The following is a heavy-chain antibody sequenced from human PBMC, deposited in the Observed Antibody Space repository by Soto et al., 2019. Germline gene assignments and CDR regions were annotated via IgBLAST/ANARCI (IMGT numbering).Heavy chain of an antibody. CDR1: GFILSSFA. J-gene: IGHJ5*02. CDR2: ISYDGRKK. CDR3: ARQDHSGSGWFDT. Sequence: GGSLRLSCAASGFILSSFAIHWVRQAPGKGLEWAAVISYDGRKKYYADSMKGRFTISRDNSKNTLYLQMNSLSADDTAVYYCARQDHSGSGWFDTWGQGTLVTVSS. D-gene: IGHD3-22*01. V-gene: IGHV3-30*04.